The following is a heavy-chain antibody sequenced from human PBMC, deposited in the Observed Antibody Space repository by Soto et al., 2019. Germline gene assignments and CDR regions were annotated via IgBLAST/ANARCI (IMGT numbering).Heavy chain of an antibody. J-gene: IGHJ4*02. CDR3: ARGGSGWPTDF. CDR2: INAVNGKT. CDR1: GGTFSSYT. Sequence: ASVKVSCKASGGTFSSYTISWVRQAPGQGLEWMGKINAVNGKTKYSQKFQDRLTITTDTSTTTTYMELSSLRSEDTAVYYCARGGSGWPTDFWGRGTLVTVSS. V-gene: IGHV1-69*02. D-gene: IGHD6-19*01.